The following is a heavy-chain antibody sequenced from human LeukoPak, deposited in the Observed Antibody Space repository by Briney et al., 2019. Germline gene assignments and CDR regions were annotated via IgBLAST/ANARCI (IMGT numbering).Heavy chain of an antibody. CDR3: ARELTGSSSSWYAFDY. D-gene: IGHD6-13*01. J-gene: IGHJ4*02. CDR2: IYYSGST. Sequence: PSETLSLTCTVSGGSISSYYWSWIRQPPGKGVEWIGYIYYSGSTNYNPSLKSRVTISVDTSKNQFSLKLSSVTAADTAVYYCARELTGSSSSWYAFDYWGQGTLVTVSS. V-gene: IGHV4-59*12. CDR1: GGSISSYY.